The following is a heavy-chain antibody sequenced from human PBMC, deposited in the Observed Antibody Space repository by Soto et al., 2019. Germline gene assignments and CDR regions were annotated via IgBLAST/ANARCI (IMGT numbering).Heavy chain of an antibody. V-gene: IGHV4-30-4*01. Sequence: PSETLSLTCSVSGASVAGGSYYWSWVRQPPGKGLEWIGYIPSRGRPFYNPSLTSRGTISADTSKNQLSLQLTSVTAADMAVYYCARDTYSGYDFGLWGQGTLVTVSS. CDR2: IPSRGRP. J-gene: IGHJ5*02. D-gene: IGHD5-12*01. CDR3: ARDTYSGYDFGL. CDR1: GASVAGGSYY.